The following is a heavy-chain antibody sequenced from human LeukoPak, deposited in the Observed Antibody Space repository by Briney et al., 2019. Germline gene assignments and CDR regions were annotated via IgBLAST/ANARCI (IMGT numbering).Heavy chain of an antibody. CDR1: GDSVSSNSAA. CDR3: AREYLGQYSGYDWVDY. J-gene: IGHJ4*02. Sequence: SQTLSLTRAISGDSVSSNSAAWNWIRQSPSRGLEWLGRTYYRSKWYNDYAVSVKSRITINPDTSKNQFSLQLNSVTPEDTAVYYCAREYLGQYSGYDWVDYWGQGTLVTVSS. CDR2: TYYRSKWYN. V-gene: IGHV6-1*01. D-gene: IGHD5-12*01.